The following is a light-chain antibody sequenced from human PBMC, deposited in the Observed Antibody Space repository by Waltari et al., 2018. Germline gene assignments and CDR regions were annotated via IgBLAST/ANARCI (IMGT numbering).Light chain of an antibody. CDR3: QVWDSSSDHPVV. J-gene: IGLJ2*01. Sequence: SNVLTQPPSVSVAPGQTARITCGGNNIGSKSVHWYQQKPGQAPVLVVYDDSDRPSGTPERFSGSNAGNTATLTISRVEAGDEADYYCQVWDSSSDHPVVFGGGTKLTVL. V-gene: IGLV3-21*02. CDR1: NIGSKS. CDR2: DDS.